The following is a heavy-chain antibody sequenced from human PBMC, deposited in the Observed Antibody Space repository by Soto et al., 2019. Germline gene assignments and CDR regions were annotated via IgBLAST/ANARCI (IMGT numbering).Heavy chain of an antibody. CDR1: GFTFSSYS. J-gene: IGHJ1*01. Sequence: PGGSLRLSCAASGFTFSSYSMNWVRQAPGKGLEWVSYITSSGTIYYPDSVKGRFTISRDNAKNSLYLQMNSLRAEDTAVYYCARGTTVTTPYFQHWGQGTLVTVSS. D-gene: IGHD4-17*01. CDR3: ARGTTVTTPYFQH. CDR2: ITSSGTI. V-gene: IGHV3-48*01.